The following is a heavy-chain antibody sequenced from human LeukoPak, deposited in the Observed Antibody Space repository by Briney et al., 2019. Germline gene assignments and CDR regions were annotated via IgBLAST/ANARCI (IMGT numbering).Heavy chain of an antibody. CDR1: GYTFTGYY. CDR3: ARVVSSSWYYFDY. J-gene: IGHJ4*02. V-gene: IGHV1-2*02. D-gene: IGHD6-13*01. Sequence: ASVKVSCKASGYTFTGYYMHGVRQAPGQGLEWMGWINPNSGGTNYAQKFQGRVTMTRDTSISTAYMELSRLRSDDTAVYYCARVVSSSWYYFDYWGQGTLVTVSS. CDR2: INPNSGGT.